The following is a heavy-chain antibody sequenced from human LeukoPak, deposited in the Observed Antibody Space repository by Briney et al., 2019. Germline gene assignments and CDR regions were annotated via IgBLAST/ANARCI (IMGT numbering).Heavy chain of an antibody. CDR1: GFSLGSFQ. CDR3: ARDYKYAFDN. CDR2: IGIDSGNT. Sequence: GGSLRLSCAASGFSLGSFQMNWVRQAPGKGLEWISYIGIDSGNTNYADSVKGRFTISGDKAKNSLYLQMNSLRVEDTAVYYCARDYKYAFDNWGQGTLVTVSS. J-gene: IGHJ4*02. D-gene: IGHD5-24*01. V-gene: IGHV3-48*03.